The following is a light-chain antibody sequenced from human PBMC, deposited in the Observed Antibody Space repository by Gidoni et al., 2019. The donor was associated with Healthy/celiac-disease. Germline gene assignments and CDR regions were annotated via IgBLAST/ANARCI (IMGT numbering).Light chain of an antibody. CDR1: SSDVGAYNY. CDR2: EVS. V-gene: IGLV2-8*01. J-gene: IGLJ2*01. CDR3: SSYAGSNNVNVVV. Sequence: QSALTQPPSASGSPGQSVTISCTGTSSDVGAYNYVSWYQQHPGKAPKLMIYEVSKRPSGVPDRFSGSKSGNTASLTVSGLQAEDEADYYCSSYAGSNNVNVVVFGGGTKLTVL.